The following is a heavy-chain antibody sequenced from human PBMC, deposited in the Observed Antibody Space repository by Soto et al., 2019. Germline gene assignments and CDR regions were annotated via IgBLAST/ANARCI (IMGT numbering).Heavy chain of an antibody. D-gene: IGHD6-13*01. CDR2: ISGTSDSI. Sequence: GGSLRLSCAASGFTFSDYYMSWIRQVPGKGLEWVAYISGTSDSIPYADSVKGRFTISRDNARNSLYLQMNSLRAEDTAVYYCARVAVVTAAGTSDDWGQGTLVTVSS. V-gene: IGHV3-11*06. CDR3: ARVAVVTAAGTSDD. CDR1: GFTFSDYY. J-gene: IGHJ4*02.